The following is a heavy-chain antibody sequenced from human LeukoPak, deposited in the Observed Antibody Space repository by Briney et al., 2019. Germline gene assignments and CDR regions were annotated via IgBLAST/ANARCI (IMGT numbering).Heavy chain of an antibody. D-gene: IGHD1-26*01. CDR1: GFTFSSYR. CDR3: ARDRGGTTFLDY. V-gene: IGHV3-21*01. J-gene: IGHJ4*02. Sequence: PGGSLRLSCAASGFTFSSYRMNWVRQAPGKGLEWVSSISDTSTYIYYADSLKGRFTVSRDNAKNSLFLQMDSLGAEDTAVYYCARDRGGTTFLDYWGQGALVTVSS. CDR2: ISDTSTYI.